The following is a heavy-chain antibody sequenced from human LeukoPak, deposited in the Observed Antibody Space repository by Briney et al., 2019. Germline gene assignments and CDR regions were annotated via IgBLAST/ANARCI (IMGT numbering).Heavy chain of an antibody. CDR3: AREWSHFGDY. D-gene: IGHD3-3*02. J-gene: IGHJ4*02. CDR2: ISPYNGST. CDR1: GYTFTSQG. Sequence: ASVKVSCKTSGYTFTSQGIYWVRQAPGQGLEYMGWISPYNGSTNYAQKLQGRVFMTTDTSTNTAYMELRSLRSDDTAVYYCAREWSHFGDYWGQGALVTVSS. V-gene: IGHV1-18*01.